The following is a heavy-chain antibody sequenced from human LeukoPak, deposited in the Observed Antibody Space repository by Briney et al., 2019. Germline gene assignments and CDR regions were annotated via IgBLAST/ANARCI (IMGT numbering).Heavy chain of an antibody. D-gene: IGHD2-15*01. CDR2: IYHSGST. CDR1: GGSISSGGYS. V-gene: IGHV4-30-2*01. Sequence: PSETLSLTCAVSGGSISSGGYSWSWIRQPPGKGLEWIGYIYHSGSTYYNPSLKSRVTISVDRSKNQFSLKLSSVTAADTAVYYCARGVGYCSGSSCYRYWYFDLWGRGTLVTVSS. J-gene: IGHJ2*01. CDR3: ARGVGYCSGSSCYRYWYFDL.